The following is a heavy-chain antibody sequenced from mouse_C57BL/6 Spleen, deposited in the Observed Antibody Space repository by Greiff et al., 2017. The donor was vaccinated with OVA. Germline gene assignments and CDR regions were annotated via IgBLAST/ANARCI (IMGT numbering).Heavy chain of an antibody. CDR2: IDPETGGT. CDR1: GYTFTDYE. CDR3: TRSGYYVSFYFDS. D-gene: IGHD1-1*01. Sequence: QVQLQQSGAELVRPGASVTLSCKASGYTFTDYEMHWVKQTPVHGLEWIGAIDPETGGTAYNQKFKGKAILTADKSSSTAYMPLPSLTSAYSAVSYCTRSGYYVSFYFDSWGQGTTLTVSS. J-gene: IGHJ2*01. V-gene: IGHV1-15*01.